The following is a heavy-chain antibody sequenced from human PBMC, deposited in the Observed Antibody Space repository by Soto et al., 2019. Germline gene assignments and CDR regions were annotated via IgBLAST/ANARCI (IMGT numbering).Heavy chain of an antibody. D-gene: IGHD3-10*01. J-gene: IGHJ6*01. CDR3: ANTVV. V-gene: IGHV3-7*05. CDR2: IKEDGSEQ. CDR1: GFSISHSW. Sequence: ESGGGLVQPGGSLRLSCAASGFSISHSWMSWVRQAPGKGLEWVANIKEDGSEQNYVDSLKGRFTISRDNAKNSLYLQMNSLRADDTAVYYCANTVVRGLGTTVTVSS.